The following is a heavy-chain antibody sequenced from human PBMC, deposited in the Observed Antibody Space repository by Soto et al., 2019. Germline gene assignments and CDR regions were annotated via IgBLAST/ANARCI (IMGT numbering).Heavy chain of an antibody. CDR2: ISYDGSNK. D-gene: IGHD3-22*01. Sequence: QVQLVESGGGVVQPGRSLRLSCAASGFTFSSYGMHWVRQAPGKGLEWVAVISYDGSNKYYADSVKGRFTISRDNSKNTLYLKMNSMSAEDTAVYYCAKDTYYYDSSANSRPDYWGQGTQVTVSS. CDR3: AKDTYYYDSSANSRPDY. CDR1: GFTFSSYG. V-gene: IGHV3-30*18. J-gene: IGHJ4*02.